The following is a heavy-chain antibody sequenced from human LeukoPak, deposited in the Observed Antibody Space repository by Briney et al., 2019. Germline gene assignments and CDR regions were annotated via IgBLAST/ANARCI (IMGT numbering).Heavy chain of an antibody. V-gene: IGHV3-21*01. CDR3: ARGGYSSSWYIDY. J-gene: IGHJ4*02. Sequence: GGSLRLSCAASGFTFSSYSMNWVRQAPGKGLEWVSSISSSSSYIYYADSAKGRFTISRDNAKNSLYLQMNSLRAEDTAVYYCARGGYSSSWYIDYWGQGTLVTVSS. D-gene: IGHD6-13*01. CDR1: GFTFSSYS. CDR2: ISSSSSYI.